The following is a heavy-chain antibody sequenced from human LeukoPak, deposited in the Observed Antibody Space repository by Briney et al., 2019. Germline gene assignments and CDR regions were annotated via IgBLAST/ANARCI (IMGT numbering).Heavy chain of an antibody. CDR1: GFTFSDYY. Sequence: GGSLRLSCAASGFTFSDYYMTWIRQAPGKGLEWVSYISNGSSTIYYADSVKGRFTISRDNAKNSLYLQMNSLRAEDTAVYYCATLVGTKRGDGFDIWGQGTMVTVSS. CDR3: ATLVGTKRGDGFDI. CDR2: ISNGSSTI. D-gene: IGHD1-26*01. J-gene: IGHJ3*02. V-gene: IGHV3-11*01.